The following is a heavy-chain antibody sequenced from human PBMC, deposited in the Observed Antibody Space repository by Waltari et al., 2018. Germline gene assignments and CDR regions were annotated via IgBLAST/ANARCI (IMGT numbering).Heavy chain of an antibody. V-gene: IGHV1-69*02. D-gene: IGHD3-10*01. CDR2: IIPILGIA. Sequence: QVQLVQSGAEVKKPGSSVKVSCKASGGTFRSYTISWVRQAPGQGLEWMGRIIPILGIANYAQKFQGRVTITADKSTSTAYMELSSLRSEDTAVYYCARGQTNYYGSGDAFDIWGQGTMVTVSS. J-gene: IGHJ3*02. CDR3: ARGQTNYYGSGDAFDI. CDR1: GGTFRSYT.